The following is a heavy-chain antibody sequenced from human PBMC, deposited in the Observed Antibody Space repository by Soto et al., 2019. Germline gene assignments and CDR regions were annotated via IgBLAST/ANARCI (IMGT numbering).Heavy chain of an antibody. J-gene: IGHJ6*02. Sequence: ASVKVSCKASGYTFTSYYMHWVRQAPGQGLEWMGIINPSGGSTSYAQKIQGRVTMTRDTSTSTVYMELSSLRSEDTAVYYCARDETSPPTILRFLEWFPREYYYYGMDVWGQGTTVTVSS. CDR1: GYTFTSYY. D-gene: IGHD3-3*01. CDR2: INPSGGST. CDR3: ARDETSPPTILRFLEWFPREYYYYGMDV. V-gene: IGHV1-46*01.